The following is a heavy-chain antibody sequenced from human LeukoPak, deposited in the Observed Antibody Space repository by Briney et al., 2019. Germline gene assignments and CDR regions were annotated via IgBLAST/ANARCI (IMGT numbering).Heavy chain of an antibody. CDR2: ISGYNDNT. V-gene: IGHV1-18*01. J-gene: IGHJ4*02. D-gene: IGHD6-25*01. CDR1: GFTFRDYA. CDR3: ARVHRPYNIGLMDY. Sequence: ASVRVSCKTSGFTFRDYAIGWVRHVPGQGLEWMGWISGYNDNTNFAQRLQDRISMATDTSTDTAYMTLRSLRSDDTAVYFCARVHRPYNIGLMDYWGQGTQITVSS.